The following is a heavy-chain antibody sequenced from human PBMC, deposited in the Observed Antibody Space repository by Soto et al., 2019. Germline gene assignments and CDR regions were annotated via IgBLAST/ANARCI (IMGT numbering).Heavy chain of an antibody. CDR1: GFTFSDNA. CDR3: AKSLSTAVNYGLDV. J-gene: IGHJ6*02. D-gene: IGHD2-2*01. CDR2: ISDDGDST. Sequence: LRLSCGASGFTFSDNAMTWVRQAPGKGLEWVSSISDDGDSTYYADSVKGRFAVSRDNSKNTLFLHMNSLGAEDTAVYYCAKSLSTAVNYGLDVWGQGTSVTVS. V-gene: IGHV3-23*01.